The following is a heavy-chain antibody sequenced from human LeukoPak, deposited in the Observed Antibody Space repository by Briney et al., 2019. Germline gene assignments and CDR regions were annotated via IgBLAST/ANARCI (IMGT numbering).Heavy chain of an antibody. D-gene: IGHD6-6*01. J-gene: IGHJ5*02. Sequence: ASVNVSCKASGYTFTGYYIHWVRQAPGQGLEWMGRINPNSGGTNYAQKFQGRVTMTRDASISTAYMELSRLRSDDTAAYFCARGDLSSIAARRWFDPWGQGTLVTVSS. CDR3: ARGDLSSIAARRWFDP. CDR2: INPNSGGT. V-gene: IGHV1-2*06. CDR1: GYTFTGYY.